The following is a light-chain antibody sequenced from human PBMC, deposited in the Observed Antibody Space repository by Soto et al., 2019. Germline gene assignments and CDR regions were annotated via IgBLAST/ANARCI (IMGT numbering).Light chain of an antibody. V-gene: IGKV3-15*01. CDR3: QQYNNWPPKHT. CDR1: QSVSSN. J-gene: IGKJ2*01. CDR2: GAS. Sequence: EIVMTQSPATLSVSPGERATLSCRASQSVSSNLAWYQQKPGQAPRLLIYGASTRATAIPARFSGSGSGTEFTLTISSLQSEDFAVYYCQQYNNWPPKHTFGQGTKLDIK.